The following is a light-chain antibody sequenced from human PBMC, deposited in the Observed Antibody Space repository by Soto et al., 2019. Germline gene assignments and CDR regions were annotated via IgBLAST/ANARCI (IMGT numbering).Light chain of an antibody. CDR2: DAS. V-gene: IGKV3-20*01. J-gene: IGKJ1*01. Sequence: EIVLTQSPGTLSLSPGERATLSCRASQSLSSSQLAWYQQKPGQAPRLLIHDASSRATGISDRFTGRGSGTDFTLTITTLEPEDFAVYYCQQYGSSPRTFGLGTKVDIK. CDR1: QSLSSSQ. CDR3: QQYGSSPRT.